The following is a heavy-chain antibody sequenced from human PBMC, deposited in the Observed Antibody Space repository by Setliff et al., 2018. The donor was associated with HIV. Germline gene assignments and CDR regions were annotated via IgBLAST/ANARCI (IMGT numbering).Heavy chain of an antibody. Sequence: SETLSLTCTVSGGSISSGSYYWSWIRQPAGKGLEWIGRIYTSGSTNYNPSLKSRVTISVDTSKNQFSLKLSSVTAADTAVYYCARITMVRGVYYGMDVWGQGTTVTVLL. D-gene: IGHD3-10*01. CDR1: GGSISSGSYY. J-gene: IGHJ6*02. V-gene: IGHV4-61*02. CDR3: ARITMVRGVYYGMDV. CDR2: IYTSGST.